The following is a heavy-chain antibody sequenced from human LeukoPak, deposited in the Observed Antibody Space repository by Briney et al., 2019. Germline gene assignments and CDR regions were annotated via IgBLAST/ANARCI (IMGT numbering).Heavy chain of an antibody. Sequence: PGGSLRLSCAASGFTFSKDWMTWIRQAPGRGLEWVANIKSDGSEKYYVGSVRGRFTISRDNAKNSVYLQMNNLRAEDSAIYYCTRHFCSSNGCSACDVWGQGTTATVSS. D-gene: IGHD2-2*01. CDR1: GFTFSKDW. V-gene: IGHV3-7*03. CDR2: IKSDGSEK. CDR3: TRHFCSSNGCSACDV. J-gene: IGHJ6*02.